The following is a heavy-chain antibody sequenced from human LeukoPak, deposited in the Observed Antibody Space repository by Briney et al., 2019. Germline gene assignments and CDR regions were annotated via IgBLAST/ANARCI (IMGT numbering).Heavy chain of an antibody. J-gene: IGHJ3*02. V-gene: IGHV3-30-3*01. CDR1: GFTFSDYY. CDR3: ARDQWDYSSSWSATDI. D-gene: IGHD6-13*01. CDR2: ISYDGSNK. Sequence: GGSLRLSCGASGFTFSDYYMSWIRQAPGKGLEWVAVISYDGSNKYYADSVKGRFTISRDNSKNTLYLQMNSLGAEDTAVYYCARDQWDYSSSWSATDIWGQGTMVTVSS.